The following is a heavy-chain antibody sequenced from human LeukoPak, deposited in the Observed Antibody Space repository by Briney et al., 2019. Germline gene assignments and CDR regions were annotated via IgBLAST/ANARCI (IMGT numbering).Heavy chain of an antibody. CDR2: VYSGITT. V-gene: IGHV3-53*01. J-gene: IGHJ6*03. Sequence: WGSLRLSCAGSGFIVGDTHMTWVRHAPGKGLEWVSLVYSGITTHYADSVKGRFSISRDHSNSILYLQMNTLRAEDTAVYYCARLQGYSLGYQYFYYMDVWGTGTTVTVSS. D-gene: IGHD5-18*01. CDR1: GFIVGDTH. CDR3: ARLQGYSLGYQYFYYMDV.